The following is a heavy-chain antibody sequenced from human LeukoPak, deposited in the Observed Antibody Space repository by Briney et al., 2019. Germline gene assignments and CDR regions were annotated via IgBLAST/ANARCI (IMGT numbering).Heavy chain of an antibody. D-gene: IGHD1-26*01. V-gene: IGHV4-38-2*01. J-gene: IGHJ4*02. CDR2: IYNSGST. CDR3: ARNSSGNYFDY. Sequence: SETLSLTCAVSGNSISNTYYWGWIRQPPGKELEWIGCIYNSGSTHYNPSLKSRVTISVDTSKNQFSLKLSSVTAADTAVYYCARNSSGNYFDYWGQGTLVTVSS. CDR1: GNSISNTYY.